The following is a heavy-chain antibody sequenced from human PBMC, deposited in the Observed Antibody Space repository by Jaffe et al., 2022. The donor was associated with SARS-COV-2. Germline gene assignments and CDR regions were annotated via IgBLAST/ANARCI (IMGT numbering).Heavy chain of an antibody. CDR2: ISGSGGST. CDR3: AGYYDYVWGIRGFDL. CDR1: GFTFSSYA. D-gene: IGHD3-16*01. V-gene: IGHV3-23*01. Sequence: EVQLLESGGGLVQPGGSLRLSCAASGFTFSSYAMSWVRQAPGKGLEWVSAISGSGGSTYYADSVKGRFTISRDNSKNTLYLQMNSLRAEDTAVYYCAGYYDYVWGIRGFDLWGRGTLVTVSS. J-gene: IGHJ2*01.